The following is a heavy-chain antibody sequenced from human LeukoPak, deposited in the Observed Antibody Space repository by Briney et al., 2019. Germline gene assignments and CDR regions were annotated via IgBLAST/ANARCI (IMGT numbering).Heavy chain of an antibody. D-gene: IGHD2-21*01. V-gene: IGHV3-30*18. Sequence: GRSLRLSCAASGFTFSSYGMHWVRQAPGKGLEWVAVISYDGSNKYYADSVKGRFTISRDNSKNTLYLQMNSLRAEDTAVYYCANLLLGRGFDYWGQGTLVTVSS. CDR1: GFTFSSYG. CDR2: ISYDGSNK. J-gene: IGHJ4*02. CDR3: ANLLLGRGFDY.